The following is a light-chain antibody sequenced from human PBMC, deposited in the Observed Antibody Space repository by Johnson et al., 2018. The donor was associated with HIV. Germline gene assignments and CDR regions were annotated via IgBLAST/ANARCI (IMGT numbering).Light chain of an antibody. J-gene: IGLJ1*01. CDR1: SSNVGSSF. Sequence: QSVLTQPPSVSAAPGQTVTISCSGSSSNVGSSFVSWYRQVTGTAPKLLIYDNNKRPSGIPGRFSGSKSGPSATLGITGLQTGAKSDYYCGTWGSSLTAYVVGAGTKVTVL. CDR3: GTWGSSLTAYV. V-gene: IGLV1-51*01. CDR2: DNN.